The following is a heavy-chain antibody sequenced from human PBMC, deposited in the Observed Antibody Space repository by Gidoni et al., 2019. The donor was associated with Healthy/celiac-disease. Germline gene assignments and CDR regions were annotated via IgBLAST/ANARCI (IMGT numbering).Heavy chain of an antibody. J-gene: IGHJ4*02. Sequence: QVQLVESGGGVVQPGRSLRLSCAAAGFTFSSYARHWVRQAPGKGLEWVAVISYDGSNKYYADSVKGRFTISRDNSKNTLYLQMNSLRAEDTAVYYCARTLRLLHSEIDYWGQGTLVTVSS. CDR3: ARTLRLLHSEIDY. V-gene: IGHV3-30*01. D-gene: IGHD2-15*01. CDR2: ISYDGSNK. CDR1: GFTFSSYA.